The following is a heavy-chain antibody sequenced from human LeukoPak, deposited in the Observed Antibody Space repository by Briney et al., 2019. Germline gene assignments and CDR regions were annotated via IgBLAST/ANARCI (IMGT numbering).Heavy chain of an antibody. V-gene: IGHV1-46*01. J-gene: IGHJ3*02. D-gene: IGHD1-26*01. CDR2: INPSGGST. CDR3: ARGGVGAKGAFDI. CDR1: GYTFTSYY. Sequence: ASVTVSCKASGYTFTSYYMHWVRQAPGQGLEWMGIINPSGGSTIYAQKFQGRVTMTRDTSTSTVYMELSSLRSEDTAVYYCARGGVGAKGAFDIWGQGTMVTVSS.